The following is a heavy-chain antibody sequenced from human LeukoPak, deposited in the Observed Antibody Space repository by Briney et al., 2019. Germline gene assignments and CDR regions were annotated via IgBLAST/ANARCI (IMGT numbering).Heavy chain of an antibody. CDR1: GDSISTYY. J-gene: IGHJ4*02. D-gene: IGHD1-26*01. CDR2: VYYSGST. Sequence: SETLSLACTVSGDSISTYYWSWIRQPPGKGLEWIGYVYYSGSTTYNPSLRSRVTISVDPPKDQFSLKLTSVTAADTAVYYCARACGSHYVLFFFDYWGQRTLVTVSS. V-gene: IGHV4-59*01. CDR3: ARACGSHYVLFFFDY.